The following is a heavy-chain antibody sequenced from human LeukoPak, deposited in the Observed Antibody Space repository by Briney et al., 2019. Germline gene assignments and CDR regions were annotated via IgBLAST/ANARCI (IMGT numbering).Heavy chain of an antibody. CDR3: ALGWASKWELPY. CDR1: GFTVSSNY. V-gene: IGHV3-53*01. CDR2: IYSSDST. J-gene: IGHJ4*02. Sequence: PGGSLRLSCAASGFTVSSNYMSWVRQAPGKGLEWVSVIYSSDSTYYADSVKGRFTISRDNSKNTLYLQMNSLGAEDTALYYCALGWASKWELPYWGQGTLVTVSS. D-gene: IGHD1-26*01.